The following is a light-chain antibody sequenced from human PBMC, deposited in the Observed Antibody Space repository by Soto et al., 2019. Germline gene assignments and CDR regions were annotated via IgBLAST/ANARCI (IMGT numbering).Light chain of an antibody. J-gene: IGLJ2*01. CDR1: SSDIGGYNY. CDR2: EVR. Sequence: QSALTQPASVSGSPGQSITISCTGTSSDIGGYNYVSWYQQYPGKAPKVMMYEVRNRPSGVSNRFSGSKSGNTASLTISGLQAEDEADYYCCSYTNTYTLLFGGGTQLTVL. V-gene: IGLV2-14*01. CDR3: CSYTNTYTLL.